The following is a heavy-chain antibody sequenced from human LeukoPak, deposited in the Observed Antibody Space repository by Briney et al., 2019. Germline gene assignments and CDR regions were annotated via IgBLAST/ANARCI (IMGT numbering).Heavy chain of an antibody. CDR1: GFTVSSNY. Sequence: GGSLRLSCAASGFTVSSNYMSWVRQAPGKGLEWVSGISGNTGATFYADSVKGRFTISGDNSKNTLYLQMNRLRAEDTAVYYCAKNNQKSGNYYDYFDYWGQGTLVTVSS. CDR2: ISGNTGAT. D-gene: IGHD1-26*01. V-gene: IGHV3-23*01. CDR3: AKNNQKSGNYYDYFDY. J-gene: IGHJ4*02.